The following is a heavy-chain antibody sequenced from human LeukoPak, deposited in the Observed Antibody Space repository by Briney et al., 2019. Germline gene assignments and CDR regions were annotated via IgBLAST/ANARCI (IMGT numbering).Heavy chain of an antibody. CDR1: GFRFNTFW. D-gene: IGHD2-15*01. J-gene: IGHJ3*02. V-gene: IGHV3-30*02. CDR2: IRYDGSNK. CDR3: AKDGGSDPDSFDI. Sequence: GGSLRLSCAASGFRFNTFWMSWVRQAPGKGLEWLAFIRYDGSNKNYADSVKGRFTISRDNTKNSLYLQMNSLRAEDTAVYYCAKDGGSDPDSFDIWGQGTMVTVSS.